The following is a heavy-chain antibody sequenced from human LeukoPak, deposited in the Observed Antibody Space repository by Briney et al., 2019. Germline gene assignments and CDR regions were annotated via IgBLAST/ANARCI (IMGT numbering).Heavy chain of an antibody. Sequence: GASVKVSCKASRYTFTNYYMHWVRQAPGQGLEWMGIINPSGGSTNYAQKFQGRVILTRDMSTSTVYMELSNLRSEDTAVYYCVRGQYSSSWYLDYWGQGTLVTVSS. CDR1: RYTFTNYY. CDR2: INPSGGST. D-gene: IGHD6-13*01. CDR3: VRGQYSSSWYLDY. J-gene: IGHJ4*02. V-gene: IGHV1-46*01.